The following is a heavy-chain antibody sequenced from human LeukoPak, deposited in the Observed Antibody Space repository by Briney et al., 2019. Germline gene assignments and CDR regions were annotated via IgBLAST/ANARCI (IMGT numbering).Heavy chain of an antibody. D-gene: IGHD6-13*01. CDR1: GFTFSSYA. V-gene: IGHV3-23*01. J-gene: IGHJ6*02. Sequence: PGGSLRLSCAASGFTFSSYAMSWVRQAPGKGLEWVSVMDSGGSTFYADSVKGRFTISRDNSKNTVTLQMNSLRAEDTAVYYCGRSIAAAGRGYYGMDVWGQGTTVIVS. CDR3: GRSIAAAGRGYYGMDV. CDR2: MDSGGST.